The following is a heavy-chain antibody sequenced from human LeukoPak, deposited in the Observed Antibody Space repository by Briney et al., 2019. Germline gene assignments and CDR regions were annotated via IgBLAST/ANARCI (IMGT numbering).Heavy chain of an antibody. D-gene: IGHD1-26*01. V-gene: IGHV1-2*02. J-gene: IGHJ6*02. CDR1: GYTSTGYY. Sequence: ASVKVSCKASGYTSTGYYMHWVRQAPGQGLEWMGWINPNSGGTNYAQKFQGRVTMTRDTSISTAYMELSRLRSDDTAVYYCARQRIVGASVYYGMDVWGQGTTVTVSS. CDR3: ARQRIVGASVYYGMDV. CDR2: INPNSGGT.